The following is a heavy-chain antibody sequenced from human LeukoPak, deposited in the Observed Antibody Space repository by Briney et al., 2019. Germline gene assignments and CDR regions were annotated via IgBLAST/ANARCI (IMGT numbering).Heavy chain of an antibody. CDR2: IYYSGRT. D-gene: IGHD2-2*01. CDR3: ASGEGEGSSTSCFDY. V-gene: IGHV4-39*07. J-gene: IGHJ4*02. CDR1: VGSISSSSYY. Sequence: PSETLSLTCTVSVGSISSSSYYWGWIRQPPGKGLEWIGSIYYSGRTYYNPSLKSRVTISVDTSKNQFSLKLSSVTAADTAVYYCASGEGEGSSTSCFDYWGQGTLVTVSS.